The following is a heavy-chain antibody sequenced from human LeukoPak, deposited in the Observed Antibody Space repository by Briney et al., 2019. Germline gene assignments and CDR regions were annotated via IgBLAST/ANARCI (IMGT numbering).Heavy chain of an antibody. V-gene: IGHV3-9*01. CDR2: ISWNSGSI. Sequence: GRSLRLSCAASGFTFDDYAMHWVRQAPGKGLEWVSGISWNSGSIGYADSVKGRFTISRDNAKNSLYLQMNSLRAEDTALYYCAKSSSLHYYYYYMDVWGKGTTVTVSS. D-gene: IGHD6-6*01. J-gene: IGHJ6*03. CDR3: AKSSSLHYYYYYMDV. CDR1: GFTFDDYA.